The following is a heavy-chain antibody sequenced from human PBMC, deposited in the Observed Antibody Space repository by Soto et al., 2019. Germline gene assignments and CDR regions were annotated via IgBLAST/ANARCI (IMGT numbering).Heavy chain of an antibody. J-gene: IGHJ6*03. Sequence: GGPMRLSCAASGFTISNAWMSWVRQAPGKGLEWVGRIKSKTDGGTTDYAAPVKGRFTISRDDSKNTLYLQMNSLKTEDTAVYYCTTLPPGRSYYYYMDVWGKGTTVTVSS. CDR3: TTLPPGRSYYYYMDV. CDR2: IKSKTDGGTT. CDR1: GFTISNAW. D-gene: IGHD2-15*01. V-gene: IGHV3-15*01.